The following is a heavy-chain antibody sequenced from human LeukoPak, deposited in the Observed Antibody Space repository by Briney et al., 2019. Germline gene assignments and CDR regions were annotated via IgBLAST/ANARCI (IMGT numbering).Heavy chain of an antibody. V-gene: IGHV3-53*01. CDR1: GFTVSSNY. CDR2: IYSGGGT. J-gene: IGHJ4*02. Sequence: GGSLRLSCAASGFTVSSNYMSWVRQAPGKGLEWVSVIYSGGGTYYADSVKGRFTISRDNSKNTLYLQMNSLRAEDTAVYYCARFSGWYGGFDYWGQGTLVTVSS. D-gene: IGHD6-19*01. CDR3: ARFSGWYGGFDY.